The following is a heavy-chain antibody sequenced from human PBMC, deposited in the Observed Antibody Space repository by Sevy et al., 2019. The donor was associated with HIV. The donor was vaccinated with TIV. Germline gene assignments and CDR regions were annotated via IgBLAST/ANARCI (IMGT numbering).Heavy chain of an antibody. CDR1: GFTYS. J-gene: IGHJ4*02. CDR2: ISDSSDTI. CDR3: ASQRGGYERLYYLDS. D-gene: IGHD5-12*01. Sequence: GGSLRLSCVASGFTYSMNWVRQAPGKGLEWVSYISDSSDTIHYADSLKGRFTISRDNAKNSLYLQMNTLRAEDTAVYYCASQRGGYERLYYLDSWGQGTLVTVSS. V-gene: IGHV3-48*01.